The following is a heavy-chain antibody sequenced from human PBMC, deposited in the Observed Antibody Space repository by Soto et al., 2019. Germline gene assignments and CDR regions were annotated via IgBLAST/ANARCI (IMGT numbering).Heavy chain of an antibody. D-gene: IGHD5-12*01. CDR2: VFYSGST. V-gene: IGHV4-59*01. Sequence: SETLSLTCTVSGGSIRDYYWSWIRQPPGKGLEWIGYVFYSGSTNYNPSLKSRVTISVDTPKNIFSLKLRSVAAADTAVYYCARIKRGYSYGSIIDFWGQGARVTVSS. J-gene: IGHJ4*02. CDR3: ARIKRGYSYGSIIDF. CDR1: GGSIRDYY.